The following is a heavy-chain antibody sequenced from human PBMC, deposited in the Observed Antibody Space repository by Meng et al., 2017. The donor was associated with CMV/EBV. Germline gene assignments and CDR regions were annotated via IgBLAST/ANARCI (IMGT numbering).Heavy chain of an antibody. V-gene: IGHV4-34*01. CDR3: ASSLTYPDY. CDR1: GGSFSGYY. Sequence: QGQSQHGGAGLLKPSGNLSRTSAVCGGSFSGYYWSWIRQPPGKGLEWIGEINHSGSTNYNPSLKSRVTISVDTSKNQFSLKLSSVTAADTAVYYCASSLTYPDYWGQGTLVTVSS. J-gene: IGHJ4*02. D-gene: IGHD2-15*01. CDR2: INHSGST.